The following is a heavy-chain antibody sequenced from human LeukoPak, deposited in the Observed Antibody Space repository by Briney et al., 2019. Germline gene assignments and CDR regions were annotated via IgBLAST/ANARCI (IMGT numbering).Heavy chain of an antibody. CDR1: GFTFSSYA. J-gene: IGHJ4*02. Sequence: GGSLRLSCAASGFTFSSYAMSWVRQAPGKGLEWVSAISGSGGSTYYADSVKGRFTISRDNSKNTLYLQMNSLRAEDTAVYYCAKGGKTIMCPTSCYDYWGQGTLVTVSS. V-gene: IGHV3-23*01. CDR3: AKGGKTIMCPTSCYDY. D-gene: IGHD2-2*01. CDR2: ISGSGGST.